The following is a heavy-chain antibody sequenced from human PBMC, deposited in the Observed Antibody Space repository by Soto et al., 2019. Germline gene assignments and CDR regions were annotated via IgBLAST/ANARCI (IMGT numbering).Heavy chain of an antibody. Sequence: EVQLVESGGGLVQPGGSLRLSCAASGFTFSNYDMHWVRQGRGKGLEWVSGIGKAGDTYYVGSVRGRFTTSRENAKNSLDLQMNSLRAGNTAVYYCARGAATGFDYWGQGTLVTVSS. V-gene: IGHV3-13*04. CDR3: ARGAATGFDY. D-gene: IGHD6-13*01. CDR1: GFTFSNYD. J-gene: IGHJ4*02. CDR2: IGKAGDT.